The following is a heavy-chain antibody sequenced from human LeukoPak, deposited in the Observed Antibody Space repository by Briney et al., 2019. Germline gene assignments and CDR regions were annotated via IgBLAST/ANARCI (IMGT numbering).Heavy chain of an antibody. V-gene: IGHV3-7*01. CDR2: IKQDGSEK. D-gene: IGHD3-3*01. CDR3: ARDPRITIFGVVTRSFDI. Sequence: HPGGSLRLSCAASGFTFSSYWMSWVRQAPGKGLEWVANIKQDGSEKYYVDSVKGRFTISKDNAKNSLYLQMNSLRAEDTAVYYCARDPRITIFGVVTRSFDIWGQGTMVTVSS. J-gene: IGHJ3*02. CDR1: GFTFSSYW.